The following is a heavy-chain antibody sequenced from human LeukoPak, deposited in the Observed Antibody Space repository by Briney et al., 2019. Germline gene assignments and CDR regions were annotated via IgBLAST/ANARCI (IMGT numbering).Heavy chain of an antibody. V-gene: IGHV3-23*01. CDR3: AKKGSYSSGWYGGHYFDS. J-gene: IGHJ4*01. D-gene: IGHD6-19*01. Sequence: GGSLRLSCVASGFTFSSYALSWVRPAPGKGLEWVAAIGGDSSTYYTGSVRGRFTISRDNSKNTVYLQMSSLRVEDTAVYYCAKKGSYSSGWYGGHYFDSWGQGTLVTVSS. CDR2: IGGDSST. CDR1: GFTFSSYA.